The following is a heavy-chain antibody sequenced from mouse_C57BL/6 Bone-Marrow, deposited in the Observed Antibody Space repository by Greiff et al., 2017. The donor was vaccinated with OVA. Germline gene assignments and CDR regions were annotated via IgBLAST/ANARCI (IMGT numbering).Heavy chain of an antibody. CDR1: SFSLTSYG. Sequence: VQLQQSGPGLVQPSQSLSITCTVSSFSLTSYGVHWVRQSPGKGLEWLGVIWSGGSTDYNAAFISSLSISKDNPKSQVFCKMNSLQADDTAIYYCARNSLTTVVACYYAMDYWGQGTSVTVSS. V-gene: IGHV2-2*01. CDR3: ARNSLTTVVACYYAMDY. CDR2: IWSGGST. J-gene: IGHJ4*01. D-gene: IGHD1-1*01.